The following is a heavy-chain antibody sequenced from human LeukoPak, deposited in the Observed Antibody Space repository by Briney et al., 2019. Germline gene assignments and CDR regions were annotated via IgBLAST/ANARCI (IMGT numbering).Heavy chain of an antibody. D-gene: IGHD6-19*01. CDR1: GFTFISSA. CDR3: VKSLDTSGWDLDY. J-gene: IGHJ4*02. V-gene: IGHV3-23*01. CDR2: INYSGDKT. Sequence: GGSLRVSFAASGFTFISSAMSWVRPAPGKGLEWVSGINYSGDKTSYTDSVKGRFTISRDNSKNTMYLQMSSLRAEDTALYYCVKSLDTSGWDLDYWGQGTLVTVSS.